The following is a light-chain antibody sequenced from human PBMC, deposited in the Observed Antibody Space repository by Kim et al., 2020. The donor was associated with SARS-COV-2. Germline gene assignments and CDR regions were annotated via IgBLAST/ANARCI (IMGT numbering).Light chain of an antibody. CDR1: QSVSSSF. J-gene: IGKJ2*01. CDR2: DTS. CDR3: QHYGGSPPKYT. V-gene: IGKV3-20*01. Sequence: PGERAPLSCRASQSVSSSFLAWYQQKPGQAPRLLIFDTSRRATGTPDRFSGSGSGTDFTLTISRLEPEDFAVYYCQHYGGSPPKYTFGQGTKLEI.